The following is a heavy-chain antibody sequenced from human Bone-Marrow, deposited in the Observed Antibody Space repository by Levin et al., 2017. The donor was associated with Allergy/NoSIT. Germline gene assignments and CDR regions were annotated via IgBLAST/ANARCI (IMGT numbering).Heavy chain of an antibody. V-gene: IGHV4-59*01. CDR1: GDSISSYF. CDR3: ARVVVTAVVASDAFDL. Sequence: SETLSLTCTVSGDSISSYFWTWVRQSPGKGLEWIGYIYYSGTTNYNPSLKSRVTMSMDTSKNHFPLKLSSVTAADTAVYYCARVVVTAVVASDAFDLWDQGTMVLVSS. J-gene: IGHJ3*01. D-gene: IGHD2-21*02. CDR2: IYYSGTT.